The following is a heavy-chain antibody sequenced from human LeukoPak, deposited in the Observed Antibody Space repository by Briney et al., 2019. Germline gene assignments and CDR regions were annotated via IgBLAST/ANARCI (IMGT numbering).Heavy chain of an antibody. D-gene: IGHD4-17*01. CDR1: GGSISRYY. Sequence: PSETLSLTCAVSGGSISRYYWSWIRQPPGKGLGWIGYIYYSGSTNYNPSLKSRVTISVDTSKNQFSLKLSSVTAADTAVYYCAREPLRDYGDYESSFAFDIWGQGTMVTVSS. J-gene: IGHJ3*02. V-gene: IGHV4-59*12. CDR3: AREPLRDYGDYESSFAFDI. CDR2: IYYSGST.